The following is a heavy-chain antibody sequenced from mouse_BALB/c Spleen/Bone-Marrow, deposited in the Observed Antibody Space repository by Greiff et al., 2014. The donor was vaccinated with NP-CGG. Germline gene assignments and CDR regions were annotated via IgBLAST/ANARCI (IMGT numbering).Heavy chain of an antibody. CDR1: GFTFSSFG. CDR3: ARDVPLYDVGYFDY. J-gene: IGHJ2*01. V-gene: IGHV5-17*02. D-gene: IGHD2-14*01. CDR2: ISSGSSTI. Sequence: EVQVVESGGGLVQPGGSRKLSCAASGFTFSSFGMHWVRQAPEKGLEWVAYISSGSSTIYYADTVKGRFTISRDNPKNTLFLQMTNLRSEDTAMYYCARDVPLYDVGYFDYWGQGTTLTVSS.